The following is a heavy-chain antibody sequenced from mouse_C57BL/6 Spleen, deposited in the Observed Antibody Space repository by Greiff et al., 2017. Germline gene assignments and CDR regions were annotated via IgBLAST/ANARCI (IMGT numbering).Heavy chain of an antibody. CDR1: GYAFSSYW. CDR2: IYPGDGDT. CDR3: ARGLPPSLFAY. V-gene: IGHV1-80*01. D-gene: IGHD3-1*01. J-gene: IGHJ3*01. Sequence: QVQLKQSGAELVKPGASVKISCKASGYAFSSYWKNWVKQRPGKGLEWIGQIYPGDGDTNYNGKFKGKATLTADKSSSTAYMQLSSLTSEDSAVYFGARGLPPSLFAYWGQGTLVTVSA.